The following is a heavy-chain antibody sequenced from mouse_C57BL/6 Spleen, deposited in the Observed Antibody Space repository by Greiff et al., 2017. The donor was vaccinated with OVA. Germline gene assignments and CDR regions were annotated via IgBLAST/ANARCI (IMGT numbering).Heavy chain of an antibody. Sequence: EVQLVESGGGLVKPGGSLKLSCAASGFTFSSYAMSWVRQTPEKRLEWVATISDGGSYTYYPDNVKGRFTISRDNAKNNLYLQMSHLKSEDTAMYYCARPVSGSSSWYFDYWGQGTTLTVSS. D-gene: IGHD1-1*01. CDR3: ARPVSGSSSWYFDY. J-gene: IGHJ2*01. CDR1: GFTFSSYA. CDR2: ISDGGSYT. V-gene: IGHV5-4*01.